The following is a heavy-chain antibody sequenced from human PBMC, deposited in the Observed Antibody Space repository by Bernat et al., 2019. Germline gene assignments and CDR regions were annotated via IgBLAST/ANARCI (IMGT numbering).Heavy chain of an antibody. V-gene: IGHV3-11*05. CDR1: GFTFSDYY. Sequence: QVQLVESGGGLVKPRGSLRLSCAASGFTFSDYYMSWIRQAPGKGLEWVSYISSSSSYTNYADSVKGRFTISRDNAKNSLYLQMNSLRAEDTAVYYCARVRDPGRLLWFGELSRWGQGTLVTVSS. CDR3: ARVRDPGRLLWFGELSR. D-gene: IGHD3-10*01. J-gene: IGHJ4*02. CDR2: ISSSSSYT.